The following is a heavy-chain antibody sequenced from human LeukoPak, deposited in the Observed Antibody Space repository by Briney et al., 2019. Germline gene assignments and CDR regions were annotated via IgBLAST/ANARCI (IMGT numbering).Heavy chain of an antibody. Sequence: GGSLRLSCAASGFTFSSYGMHWVRQAPGKGLEWVAFIRYDGSNKYYADSVKGRFTISRDNSKNTLYLQMNSLRAEDTAVYYCARDGDIITGRGQNRWFDPWGQGTLVTVSS. D-gene: IGHD1-20*01. CDR2: IRYDGSNK. V-gene: IGHV3-30*02. CDR1: GFTFSSYG. J-gene: IGHJ5*02. CDR3: ARDGDIITGRGQNRWFDP.